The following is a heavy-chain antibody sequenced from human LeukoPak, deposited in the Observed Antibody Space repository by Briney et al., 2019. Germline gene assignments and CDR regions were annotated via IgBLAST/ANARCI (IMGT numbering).Heavy chain of an antibody. CDR2: ISYDGSNK. Sequence: GRSPRLSCAASGFTFSSYAMHWVRQAPGKGLEWVAVISYDGSNKYYADSVKGRFTISRDNSKNTLYLQMNSLRAEDTAVYYCASAKWELPYYGMDVWGQGTTVTVSS. CDR3: ASAKWELPYYGMDV. CDR1: GFTFSSYA. V-gene: IGHV3-30*14. D-gene: IGHD1-26*01. J-gene: IGHJ6*02.